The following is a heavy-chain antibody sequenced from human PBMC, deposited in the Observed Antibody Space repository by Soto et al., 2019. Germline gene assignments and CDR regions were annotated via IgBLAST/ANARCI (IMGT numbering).Heavy chain of an antibody. CDR3: ARSGLKQQLINFDY. J-gene: IGHJ4*02. V-gene: IGHV3-48*01. D-gene: IGHD6-13*01. Sequence: GGSLRLSCAASGFTFSSYSMNWVRQAPGKGLEWVSYISSSSSTIYYADSVKGRFTISRDNAKNSLYLQMNSLRAEDTAVYYCARSGLKQQLINFDYWGQGTLVTVSS. CDR2: ISSSSSTI. CDR1: GFTFSSYS.